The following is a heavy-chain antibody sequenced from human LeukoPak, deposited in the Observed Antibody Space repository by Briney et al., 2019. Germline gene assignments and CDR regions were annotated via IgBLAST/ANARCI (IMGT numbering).Heavy chain of an antibody. Sequence: ASVKLPYKASRYIFTDYYIHWVRQAPGQGLEWMGWLNPNTGVTKYAENFQGRVTMTRETSITTAYMEVTRLRSDDTAVYYCARRQRAADGNGMDVWGRGTWFTVSS. CDR1: RYIFTDYY. V-gene: IGHV1-2*02. CDR2: LNPNTGVT. J-gene: IGHJ6*02. CDR3: ARRQRAADGNGMDV. D-gene: IGHD6-13*01.